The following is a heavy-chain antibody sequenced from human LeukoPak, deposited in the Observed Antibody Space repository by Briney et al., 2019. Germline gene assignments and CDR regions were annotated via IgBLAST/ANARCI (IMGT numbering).Heavy chain of an antibody. CDR2: INKDESEI. Sequence: PGGSLRLSCAASGFTFNTYWMTWVRQAPGKGLEWVANINKDESEIHYVDSVKGRFTISRDNAKNSLYLQMNSLRAEDTAVYYCAKDRYYYDSSGYYLLDYWGQGTLVTVSS. V-gene: IGHV3-7*01. CDR3: AKDRYYYDSSGYYLLDY. CDR1: GFTFNTYW. J-gene: IGHJ4*02. D-gene: IGHD3-22*01.